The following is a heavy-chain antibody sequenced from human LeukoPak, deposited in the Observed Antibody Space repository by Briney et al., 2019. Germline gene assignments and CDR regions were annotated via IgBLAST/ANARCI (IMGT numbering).Heavy chain of an antibody. Sequence: TSETLSLTCTVSGGSISSYYWSWIRQPPGKGLEWIGYIYYSGSTNYNPSLKSRVTISVDTSKNQFSLKLSSVTAADTAVYYCARSWYSSSWYHASDVWGQGTMVTVS. CDR3: ARSWYSSSWYHASDV. J-gene: IGHJ3*01. CDR2: IYYSGST. V-gene: IGHV4-59*01. D-gene: IGHD6-13*01. CDR1: GGSISSYY.